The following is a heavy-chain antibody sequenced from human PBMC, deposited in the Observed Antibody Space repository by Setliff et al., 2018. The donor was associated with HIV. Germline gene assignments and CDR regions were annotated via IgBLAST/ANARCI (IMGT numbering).Heavy chain of an antibody. CDR1: GFTFSSYW. CDR3: ARPTIFGVVIDAFDI. CDR2: IKQDGSEK. D-gene: IGHD3-3*01. J-gene: IGHJ3*02. Sequence: PGGSLRLSCAASGFTFSSYWMSWVRQAPGKGLEWVANIKQDGSEKYYVDSVKGRFTISRDNAKNSLYLQMNSLRAEDTAVYYCARPTIFGVVIDAFDIWGQGTMVTVSS. V-gene: IGHV3-7*01.